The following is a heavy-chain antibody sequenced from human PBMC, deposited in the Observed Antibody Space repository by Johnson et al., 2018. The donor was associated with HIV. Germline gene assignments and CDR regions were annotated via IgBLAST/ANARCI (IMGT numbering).Heavy chain of an antibody. V-gene: IGHV3-11*04. CDR1: GFTFSDYY. J-gene: IGHJ3*02. Sequence: QVQLVESGGALVKPGGSLRLSCAASGFTFSDYYMSRIRQAPGKGLEWVSYISCSGCSIYADSVKGRFTISRDNAKNSLYLQMNSLRAEDTAVYYCAREEGVGDDYGGKSAFDIWGQGTMVIVSS. CDR3: AREEGVGDDYGGKSAFDI. D-gene: IGHD4-23*01. CDR2: ISCSGCSI.